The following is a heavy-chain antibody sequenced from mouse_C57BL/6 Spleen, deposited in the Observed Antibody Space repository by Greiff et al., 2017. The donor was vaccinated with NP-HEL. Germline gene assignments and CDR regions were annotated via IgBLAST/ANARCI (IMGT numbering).Heavy chain of an antibody. CDR3: ARLETVGFAY. V-gene: IGHV1-26*01. D-gene: IGHD3-2*01. CDR1: GYTFTDYY. CDR2: INPNNGGT. J-gene: IGHJ3*01. Sequence: VQLQQSGPELVKPGASVKISCKASGYTFTDYYMNWVKQSHGKSLEWIGDINPNNGGTSYNQKFKGKATLTVDKSSSTAYMELRSLTSEDSAVYYCARLETVGFAYWGQGTLVTVSA.